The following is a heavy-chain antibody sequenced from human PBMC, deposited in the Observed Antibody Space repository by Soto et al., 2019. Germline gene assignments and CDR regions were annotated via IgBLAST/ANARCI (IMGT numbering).Heavy chain of an antibody. V-gene: IGHV3-30*18. CDR3: AKDHCGGDSAYFDL. CDR1: GFTFSSYG. Sequence: QVQLVESGGGVVQPGRSLRLSCAASGFTFSSYGMHWVRQAPGKGLEWVAVISYDGSNKYNADSVKGRFTISRDNSKNTMYLQMNSLRAEDTVVYYCAKDHCGGDSAYFDLWGRGTLVTVTS. J-gene: IGHJ2*01. CDR2: ISYDGSNK. D-gene: IGHD2-21*02.